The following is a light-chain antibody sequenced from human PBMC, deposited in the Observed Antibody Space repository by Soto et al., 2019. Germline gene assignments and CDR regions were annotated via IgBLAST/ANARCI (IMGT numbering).Light chain of an antibody. CDR2: KDS. CDR3: QSADSSGTFHVV. CDR1: ALPKQY. J-gene: IGLJ2*01. Sequence: SYELTQPHSVSVSPGQTARITCSGDALPKQYAYWYQPKPGQAPVLVIYKDSERPSGIPERFSGSSSGTTVTLTISGVQAEDEADYYCQSADSSGTFHVVFGGGTKLTVL. V-gene: IGLV3-25*03.